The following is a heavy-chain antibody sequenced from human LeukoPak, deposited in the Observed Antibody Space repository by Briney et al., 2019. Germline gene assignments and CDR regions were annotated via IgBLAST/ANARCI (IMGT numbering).Heavy chain of an antibody. CDR3: ARSFYGALDY. D-gene: IGHD4-17*01. CDR1: GGSISSSSYS. CDR2: IYYSGST. Sequence: SETLSLTCTVSGGSISSSSYSWGWIRQPPGKGLEWIGSIYYSGSTYYNPSLKSRVTISVDTSKNQFSLKLSSVTAADTAVYYCARSFYGALDYWGQGTLVTVSS. V-gene: IGHV4-39*07. J-gene: IGHJ4*02.